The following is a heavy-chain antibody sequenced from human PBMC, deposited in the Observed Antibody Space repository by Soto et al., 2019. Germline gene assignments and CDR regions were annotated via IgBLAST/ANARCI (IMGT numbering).Heavy chain of an antibody. J-gene: IGHJ6*02. Sequence: ASVKVSCKASGYTFTGYYMHWVRQAPGQGLEWMGWINPNSGGTNYAQKFQGWVTMTRDTSISTAYMELSRLRSDDTAVYYCARGCLTTVTTVGYYGMDVWGQGTTVTVSS. CDR3: ARGCLTTVTTVGYYGMDV. CDR1: GYTFTGYY. CDR2: INPNSGGT. D-gene: IGHD4-4*01. V-gene: IGHV1-2*04.